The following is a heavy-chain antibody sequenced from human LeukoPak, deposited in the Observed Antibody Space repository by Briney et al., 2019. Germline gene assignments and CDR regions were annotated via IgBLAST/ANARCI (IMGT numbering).Heavy chain of an antibody. CDR2: ISAYNGNT. J-gene: IGHJ4*02. D-gene: IGHD3-16*02. V-gene: IGHV1-18*01. CDR3: ARGTSSYYDYVWGSYRFDY. Sequence: ASVKVSCKASGYTFTSYGISWVRQAPGQGLEWVGWISAYNGNTNYAQKLQGRVTMTTDTSTSTAYMELRSLRSDDTAVYYCARGTSSYYDYVWGSYRFDYWGQGTLVTVSS. CDR1: GYTFTSYG.